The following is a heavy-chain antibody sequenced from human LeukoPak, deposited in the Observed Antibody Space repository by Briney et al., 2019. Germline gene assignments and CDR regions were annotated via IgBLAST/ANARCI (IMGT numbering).Heavy chain of an antibody. CDR3: ARGRPMYYYDSSGYNKDGFDY. D-gene: IGHD3-22*01. J-gene: IGHJ4*02. V-gene: IGHV3-48*03. Sequence: GGSLRLSCAASGFTFSSYEMNWVRQAPGKGLEWVSYISSSGSTIYYADSVKGRFTISRDNAKNSLYLQVNSLRAEDTAVYYCARGRPMYYYDSSGYNKDGFDYWGQGTLVTVSS. CDR2: ISSSGSTI. CDR1: GFTFSSYE.